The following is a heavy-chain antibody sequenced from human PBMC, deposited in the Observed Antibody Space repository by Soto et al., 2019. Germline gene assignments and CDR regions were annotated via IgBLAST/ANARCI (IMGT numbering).Heavy chain of an antibody. J-gene: IGHJ4*02. Sequence: ASVKVSCKPSGYTFTSYSISWVRQAPGQGLEWMGWISAYNGNTKYAQKFQGRVTMTTDTSTSTAYMELRSLRSNDTAVYYCARDGVALTTGISGYLGQGTLVTVSS. D-gene: IGHD4-17*01. CDR3: ARDGVALTTGISGY. CDR2: ISAYNGNT. CDR1: GYTFTSYS. V-gene: IGHV1-18*04.